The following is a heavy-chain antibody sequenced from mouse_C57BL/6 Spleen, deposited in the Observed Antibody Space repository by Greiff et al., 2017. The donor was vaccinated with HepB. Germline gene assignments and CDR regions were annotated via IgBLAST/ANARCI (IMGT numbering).Heavy chain of an antibody. V-gene: IGHV1-64*01. Sequence: QVQLKQPGAELVKPGASVKLSCKASGYTFTSYWMHWVKQRPGQGLEWIGMIHPNSGSTNYNEKFKSKATLTVDKSSSTAYMQLSSLTSEDSAVYYCARSYYGSSPYDFDYWGQGTTLTVSS. D-gene: IGHD1-1*01. J-gene: IGHJ2*01. CDR1: GYTFTSYW. CDR2: IHPNSGST. CDR3: ARSYYGSSPYDFDY.